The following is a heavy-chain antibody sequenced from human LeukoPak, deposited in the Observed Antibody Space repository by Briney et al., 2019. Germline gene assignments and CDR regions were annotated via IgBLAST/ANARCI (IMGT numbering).Heavy chain of an antibody. D-gene: IGHD6-19*01. Sequence: ASVKVSCKASGYTFTSYYMHWVRQAPGQGLEWMGIINPSGGSTSYAQKFQGRVTMTRDTSTSTVYMELSSLRSEDTAVYYCARDFGPGIAVAGTNYYHYGMDVWGQGTTVTVSS. V-gene: IGHV1-46*01. CDR2: INPSGGST. CDR1: GYTFTSYY. J-gene: IGHJ6*02. CDR3: ARDFGPGIAVAGTNYYHYGMDV.